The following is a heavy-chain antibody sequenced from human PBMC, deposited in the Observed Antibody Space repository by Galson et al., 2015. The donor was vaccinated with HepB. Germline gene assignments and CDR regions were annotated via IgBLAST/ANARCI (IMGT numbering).Heavy chain of an antibody. V-gene: IGHV6-1*01. J-gene: IGHJ3*02. CDR1: GDSVSSNSAA. CDR3: ARAREAYYYDSSGYTWTSEAAFDI. CDR2: TYYRSKWYN. Sequence: CAISGDSVSSNSAAWNWIRQSPSRGLEWLGRTYYRSKWYNDYAVSVKSRITINPDTSKNQFSLQLNSVTPEDTAVYYCARAREAYYYDSSGYTWTSEAAFDIWGQGTMVTVSS. D-gene: IGHD3-22*01.